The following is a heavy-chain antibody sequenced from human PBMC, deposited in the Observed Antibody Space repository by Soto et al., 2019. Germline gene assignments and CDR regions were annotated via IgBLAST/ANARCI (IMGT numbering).Heavy chain of an antibody. D-gene: IGHD5-12*01. CDR3: ARDPFRYSGYEARQEDYFDY. CDR2: IYSGGST. Sequence: EVQLVESGGGLVQPGGSLRLSCAASGFTVSSNYMSWVRQAPGKGLEWVSVIYSGGSTYYADSVKGRFTISRDNSKNTLYLPMNSLTAEDTALYYSARDPFRYSGYEARQEDYFDYWGQGTLVTVSS. J-gene: IGHJ4*02. V-gene: IGHV3-66*01. CDR1: GFTVSSNY.